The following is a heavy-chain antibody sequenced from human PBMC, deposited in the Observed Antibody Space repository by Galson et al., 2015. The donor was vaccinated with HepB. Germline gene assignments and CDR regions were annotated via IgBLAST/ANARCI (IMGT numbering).Heavy chain of an antibody. V-gene: IGHV3-21*01. J-gene: IGHJ4*02. CDR1: GFTFSSYS. CDR3: ATGGVGATPDY. CDR2: ISSSNSYI. Sequence: SLRLSCAASGFTFSSYSMNWVRQAPGKGLEWVSSISSSNSYIYYADSVKGRFTISRDNAKNSLYLQMNSLRAEDTAVYYCATGGVGATPDYWGQGTPVTVSP. D-gene: IGHD1-26*01.